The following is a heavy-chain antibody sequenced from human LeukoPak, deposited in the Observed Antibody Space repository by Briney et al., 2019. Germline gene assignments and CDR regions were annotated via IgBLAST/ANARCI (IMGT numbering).Heavy chain of an antibody. CDR2: IYHSGST. Sequence: SETLSLTCTVSGYSISSGYYWGWIRQPPGKGLEWIGSIYHSGSTYYNPSLKSRVTISADTSKNQFSLKLSSVTAADTAVYYCARVYSGSYQGPFDYWGQGTLVTVSS. CDR3: ARVYSGSYQGPFDY. V-gene: IGHV4-38-2*02. J-gene: IGHJ4*02. CDR1: GYSISSGYY. D-gene: IGHD1-26*01.